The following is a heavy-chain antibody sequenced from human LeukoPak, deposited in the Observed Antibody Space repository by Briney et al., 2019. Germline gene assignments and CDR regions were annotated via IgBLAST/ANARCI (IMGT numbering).Heavy chain of an antibody. Sequence: PGGSLRLSCGASGFTVSSNYMSWVRQAPGKGLEYVSVIYSSGSTFYADSVKGRFTISRDNSKNTLDLQMNSLRAEDTAVYYCARDSGSYDSSGYFDYWGLGTLATVSS. J-gene: IGHJ4*02. CDR3: ARDSGSYDSSGYFDY. D-gene: IGHD3-22*01. V-gene: IGHV3-66*01. CDR2: IYSSGST. CDR1: GFTVSSNY.